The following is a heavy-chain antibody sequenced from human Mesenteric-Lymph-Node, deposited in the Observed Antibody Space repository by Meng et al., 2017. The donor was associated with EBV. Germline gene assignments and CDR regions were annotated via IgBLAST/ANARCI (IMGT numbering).Heavy chain of an antibody. CDR2: ISQSGDT. J-gene: IGHJ4*02. V-gene: IGHV4-34*01. CDR3: ARGAIFGIVITYFDY. Sequence: QVQLQQWGAGRLEPSETLSLTCEASGGAFSGYHWSWIRQPPGKGLEYIGEISQSGDTTYNPSLKSRVTISVDRSRNQFSLKMASVTAADTAVYYCARGAIFGIVITYFDYWSQGTLVTVAS. CDR1: GGAFSGYH. D-gene: IGHD3-3*02.